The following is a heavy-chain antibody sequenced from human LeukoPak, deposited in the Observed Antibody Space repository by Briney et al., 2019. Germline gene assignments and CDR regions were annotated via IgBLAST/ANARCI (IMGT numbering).Heavy chain of an antibody. CDR1: GFTFSSYG. J-gene: IGHJ4*02. D-gene: IGHD6-6*01. CDR3: AKDLEEYSSSELDY. Sequence: GGSLRLSCAASGFTFSSYGMHWVRQAPGKGLEWVAFIRYDGSNKYYADSVKGRFTISRDNSKNTLYLQMNSLRAEDTAAYYCAKDLEEYSSSELDYWGQGTLVTVSS. CDR2: IRYDGSNK. V-gene: IGHV3-30*02.